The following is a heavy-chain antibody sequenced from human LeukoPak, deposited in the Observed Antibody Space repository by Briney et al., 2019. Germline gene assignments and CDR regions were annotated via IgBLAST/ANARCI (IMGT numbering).Heavy chain of an antibody. CDR3: AVSIVANDGTPFDY. V-gene: IGHV4-59*08. CDR2: IYYSGST. Sequence: SETLSLSCTVSGGSISSYYWSWIRQPPGKGLEWIGYIYYSGSTNYNPSLKSRVTISVDTSKNQFSLKLSSVTAADTAVYYCAVSIVANDGTPFDYWGQGTLVTVSS. J-gene: IGHJ4*02. D-gene: IGHD5-12*01. CDR1: GGSISSYY.